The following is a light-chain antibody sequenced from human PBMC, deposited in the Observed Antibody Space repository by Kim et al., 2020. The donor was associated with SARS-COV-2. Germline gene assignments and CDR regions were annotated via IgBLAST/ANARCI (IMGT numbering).Light chain of an antibody. Sequence: DIQMTQSPSSLSASVGDRVTITCRTSQIINSYLNWYQQKPGKAPKLLIYAASSLRNGVPRRFSGSLSGTDFTLTISSLQPDDFATYYCQHSFSAPFSFGQGTKLEI. J-gene: IGKJ2*01. CDR2: AAS. CDR3: QHSFSAPFS. V-gene: IGKV1-39*01. CDR1: QIINSY.